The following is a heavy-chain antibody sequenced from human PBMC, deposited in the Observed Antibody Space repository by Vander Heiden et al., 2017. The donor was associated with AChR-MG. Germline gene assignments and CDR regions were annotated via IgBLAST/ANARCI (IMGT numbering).Heavy chain of an antibody. CDR1: GGSFSGYY. V-gene: IGHV4-34*01. CDR2: INHSGST. J-gene: IGHJ5*02. CDR3: ARGRRVLRYFDWHLSSNWFDP. D-gene: IGHD3-9*01. Sequence: QVQLQQWGAGLLKPSETLSLTCAVYGGSFSGYYWSWIRQPPGKGLEWIGEINHSGSTNYNPSLKSRVTISVDTSKNQFSLKLSSVTAADTAVYYCARGRRVLRYFDWHLSSNWFDPWGQGTLVTVSS.